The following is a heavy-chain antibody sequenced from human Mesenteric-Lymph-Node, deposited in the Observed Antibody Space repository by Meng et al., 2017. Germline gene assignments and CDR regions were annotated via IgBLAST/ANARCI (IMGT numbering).Heavy chain of an antibody. CDR2: IYSFGHT. V-gene: IGHV4-61*02. D-gene: IGHD3-22*01. CDR3: ARNWDYDSLDA. Sequence: LRLSCTVSGDSISRSTNFWAWIRQPAGKGLEWIGRIYSFGHTNYNPSLKSRVTISVDASKNQFSLTLNSVTAADTAVYYCARNWDYDSLDAWSQGKLVNGSS. CDR1: GDSISRSTNF. J-gene: IGHJ4*02.